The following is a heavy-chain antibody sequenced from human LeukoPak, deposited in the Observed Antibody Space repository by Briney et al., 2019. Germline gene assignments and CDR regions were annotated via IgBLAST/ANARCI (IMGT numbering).Heavy chain of an antibody. Sequence: GASVKVSCKASGYTLTAYYMQWVRLAPGQRLEWMAWFNPDSGRTTYAQKFQGRVTLTRETSITTAYLELSGLTSDDTAVYFCAVGPHEFDLWGQGTLVTVSS. CDR3: AVGPHEFDL. J-gene: IGHJ5*02. CDR2: FNPDSGRT. V-gene: IGHV1-2*02. CDR1: GYTLTAYY.